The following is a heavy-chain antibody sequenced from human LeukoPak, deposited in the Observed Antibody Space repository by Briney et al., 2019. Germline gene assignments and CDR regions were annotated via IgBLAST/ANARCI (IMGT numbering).Heavy chain of an antibody. CDR2: IYPGDSDI. J-gene: IGHJ4*02. Sequence: GESLKISCEGSGYDFSIYWIGWVRQMPGKGLEWMGIIYPGDSDIIYSPCFEGQVTISADKSIRTAYLQWSSLNASDTAVYYCARHYYKSSWFDYWGQGTLVTVSS. V-gene: IGHV5-51*01. CDR3: ARHYYKSSWFDY. D-gene: IGHD3-22*01. CDR1: GYDFSIYW.